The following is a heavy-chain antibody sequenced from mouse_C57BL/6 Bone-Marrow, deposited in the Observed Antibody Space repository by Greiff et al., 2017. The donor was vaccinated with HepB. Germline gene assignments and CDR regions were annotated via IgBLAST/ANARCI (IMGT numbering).Heavy chain of an antibody. V-gene: IGHV1-81*01. Sequence: VQGVESGAELARPGASVKLSCKASGYTFTSYGISWVKQRTGQGLEWIGEIYPRSGNTYYNEKFNGKATLTADKYSSTAYMGLRSLTSEDSSVYFCARLTGSSHWGHGTTLTVSS. CDR2: IYPRSGNT. J-gene: IGHJ2*01. CDR3: ARLTGSSH. D-gene: IGHD1-1*01. CDR1: GYTFTSYG.